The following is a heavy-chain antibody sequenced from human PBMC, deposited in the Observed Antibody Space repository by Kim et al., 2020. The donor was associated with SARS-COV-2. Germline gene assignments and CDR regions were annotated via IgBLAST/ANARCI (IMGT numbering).Heavy chain of an antibody. CDR3: AKVGELPGGEAYYYYGMDV. J-gene: IGHJ6*02. D-gene: IGHD1-26*01. Sequence: GGSLRLSCAASGFTFSSYAMSWVRQAPGKGLEWVSAISGSGGSTYYADSVKGRFTISRDNSKNTLYLQMNSLRAEDTAVYYCAKVGELPGGEAYYYYGMDVWGQGTTVTVSS. CDR1: GFTFSSYA. CDR2: ISGSGGST. V-gene: IGHV3-23*01.